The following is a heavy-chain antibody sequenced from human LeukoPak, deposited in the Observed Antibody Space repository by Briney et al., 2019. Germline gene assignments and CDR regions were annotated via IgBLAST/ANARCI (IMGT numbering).Heavy chain of an antibody. J-gene: IGHJ3*02. CDR2: IKQDGSEK. CDR1: GFTFSSYW. V-gene: IGHV3-7*03. D-gene: IGHD1-14*01. CDR3: AKDINRKGYHHRAAFDI. Sequence: PGGSLRLSCAASGFTFSSYWMSWVRQAPGKGLEWVANIKQDGSEKYYVDSVKGRFTISRDNAKNSLYLQMNSLRAEDMALYYCAKDINRKGYHHRAAFDIWGQGTRVTVSS.